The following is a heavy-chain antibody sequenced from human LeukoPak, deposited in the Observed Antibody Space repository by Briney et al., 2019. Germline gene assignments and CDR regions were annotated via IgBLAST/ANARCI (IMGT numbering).Heavy chain of an antibody. V-gene: IGHV1-69*13. CDR1: GGTFSSYA. Sequence: SVKVSCKASGGTFSSYAISWVRQAPGQGLEWMGGIIPIFGTANYAQKFQGRVTITADESTSTAYMELSSLRSEDTAVYYCARELMDTAMVTGFGYWGQGTLVTVSS. CDR2: IIPIFGTA. J-gene: IGHJ4*02. CDR3: ARELMDTAMVTGFGY. D-gene: IGHD5-18*01.